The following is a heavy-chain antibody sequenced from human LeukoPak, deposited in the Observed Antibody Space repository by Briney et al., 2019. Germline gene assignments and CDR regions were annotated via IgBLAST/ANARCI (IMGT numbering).Heavy chain of an antibody. CDR1: GFTFSSYR. Sequence: GGSLRLSCAASGFTFSSYRMNWVRQAPGKGLEWVSYISSSGSTIYYADSVKGRFTISRDNARNSLYLQMNSLRTEDTAVYYCARGNDDYVWGTYRYTRNWFDPWGQGTLVTVSS. V-gene: IGHV3-48*04. CDR2: ISSSGSTI. D-gene: IGHD3-16*02. J-gene: IGHJ5*02. CDR3: ARGNDDYVWGTYRYTRNWFDP.